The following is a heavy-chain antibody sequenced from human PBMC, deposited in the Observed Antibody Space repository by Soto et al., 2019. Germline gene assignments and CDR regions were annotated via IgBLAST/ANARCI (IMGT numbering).Heavy chain of an antibody. J-gene: IGHJ6*02. V-gene: IGHV1-69*06. CDR1: GGTFSSHA. CDR2: IIPIFGTA. Sequence: QVQLVQSGAEVKKPGSSVKVSCKASGGTFSSHAISWVRQAPGQGLEWMGGIIPIFGTANYAQKFQGRVTITADKSTSTAYMELSSLRSEDTAVYYCASVKQLVEHYYYGMDVWGQGTTVTVSS. CDR3: ASVKQLVEHYYYGMDV. D-gene: IGHD6-6*01.